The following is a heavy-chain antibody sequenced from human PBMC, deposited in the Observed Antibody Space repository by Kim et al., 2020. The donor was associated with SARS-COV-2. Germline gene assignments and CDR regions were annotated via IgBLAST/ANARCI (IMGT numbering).Heavy chain of an antibody. J-gene: IGHJ6*03. Sequence: GGSLRLSCAATGFTFRSHSMHWVRQAPGKGLEWVAIIWYDGSNEYYVDSVKGRFIISRDNSRNTLYLQMNSLRVEDTAVYYCAREATALDTRHIEVWGKG. V-gene: IGHV3-30*02. CDR3: AREATALDTRHIEV. CDR2: IWYDGSNE. CDR1: GFTFRSHS.